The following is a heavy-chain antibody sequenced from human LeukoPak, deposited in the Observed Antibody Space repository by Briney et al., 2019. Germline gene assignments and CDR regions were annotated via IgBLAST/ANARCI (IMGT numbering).Heavy chain of an antibody. Sequence: ASVKVSCKASGYTFTNYDINWVRQAPGQGLEWMGWINTHNANTNYAQKLQGRVIMTTDTSTSTAYMELRSLRSDDTAVYYCARDPYPYYYDSSGQKSYYSDYWGQGTLVTVSS. V-gene: IGHV1-18*01. CDR2: INTHNANT. CDR3: ARDPYPYYYDSSGQKSYYSDY. CDR1: GYTFTNYD. D-gene: IGHD3-22*01. J-gene: IGHJ4*02.